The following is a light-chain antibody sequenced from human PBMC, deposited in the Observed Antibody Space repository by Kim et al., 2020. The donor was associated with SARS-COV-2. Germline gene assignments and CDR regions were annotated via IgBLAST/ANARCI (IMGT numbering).Light chain of an antibody. CDR1: SGHSSYA. V-gene: IGLV4-69*01. Sequence: QLVLTQSPSASASLGPSVKLTCTLSSGHSSYAIAWHQQQPEKGPRYLMKLNSDGSHSKGDGIPDRFSGSSSGAERYLTISSLQSEDEADYYCQTWGTGIWVFGGGPKLTV. J-gene: IGLJ3*02. CDR2: LNSDGSH. CDR3: QTWGTGIWV.